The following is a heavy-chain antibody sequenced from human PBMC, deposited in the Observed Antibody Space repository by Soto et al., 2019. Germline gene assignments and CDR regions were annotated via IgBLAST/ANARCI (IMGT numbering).Heavy chain of an antibody. CDR3: AGGIKYGAYSRWFAP. D-gene: IGHD4-17*01. J-gene: IGHJ5*02. CDR2: MNPNSGNT. V-gene: IGHV1-8*01. Sequence: QVQLVQSGAEVKKPGASVKVSCKASGYTFTSYDINWVRQATGQGLEYLGWMNPNSGNTAYVQKFQGRVTMTWDTSITTAYLDLSSLRSEDTAVYFCAGGIKYGAYSRWFAPWGQGTLVTVSS. CDR1: GYTFTSYD.